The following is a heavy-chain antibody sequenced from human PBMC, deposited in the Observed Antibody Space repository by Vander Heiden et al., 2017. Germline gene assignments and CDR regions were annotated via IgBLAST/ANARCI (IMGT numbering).Heavy chain of an antibody. CDR3: AKFDSSSAVFDY. Sequence: EVQLLESGGGLVQPGGSLSLSCAASGLTFSSYAMSGVRQAPGKGREWVSAISGSGGSTYYADSVKGRFTISRDNSKNTLYLQMNSLRAEDTAVYYCAKFDSSSAVFDYWGQGTLVTVSS. V-gene: IGHV3-23*01. CDR1: GLTFSSYA. D-gene: IGHD6-6*01. CDR2: ISGSGGST. J-gene: IGHJ4*02.